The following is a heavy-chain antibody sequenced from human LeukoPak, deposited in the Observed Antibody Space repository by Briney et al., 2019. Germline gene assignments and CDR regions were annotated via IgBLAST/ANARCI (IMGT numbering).Heavy chain of an antibody. Sequence: GGSLRLSCAASGFTFSSYTMNWIRQAPGKGLEWISSISPTGASTFHTDSVRGRFTISRDNAKNSLFLQMNGLRADDTAVYYCVRDLVGESGAGGYWGQGILVTVSS. CDR2: ISPTGAST. D-gene: IGHD3-10*01. J-gene: IGHJ4*02. CDR1: GFTFSSYT. V-gene: IGHV3-21*01. CDR3: VRDLVGESGAGGY.